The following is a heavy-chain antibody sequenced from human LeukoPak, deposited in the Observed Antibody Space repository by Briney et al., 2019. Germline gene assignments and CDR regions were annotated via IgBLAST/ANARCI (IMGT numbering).Heavy chain of an antibody. V-gene: IGHV1-18*01. CDR3: ARSVIAAAAPDYYYMDV. CDR1: GHTFTSYG. CDR2: ISAYNGNT. Sequence: ASVKVSCKASGHTFTSYGISWVRQAPGQGLEWMGWISAYNGNTNYAQKLQGRVTMTTDTSTSTAYMELRSLRSDDTAVYYCARSVIAAAAPDYYYMDVWGKGTTVTVSS. J-gene: IGHJ6*03. D-gene: IGHD6-13*01.